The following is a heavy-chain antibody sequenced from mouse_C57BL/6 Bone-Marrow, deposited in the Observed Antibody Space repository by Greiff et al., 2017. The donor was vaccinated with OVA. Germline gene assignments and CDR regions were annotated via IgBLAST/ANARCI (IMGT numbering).Heavy chain of an antibody. J-gene: IGHJ3*01. CDR2: IRNKANNHAT. V-gene: IGHV6-6*01. Sequence: EVKVEESGGGLVKPGGSMKLSCAASGFTFSDAWMAWVRQSPEKGLEWVAEIRNKANNHATYYAESVKGRFTISRDDSKSSVYLRMNSLRAEDTGIYYCTRTYYYGSSPFAYWGQGTLVTVSA. D-gene: IGHD1-1*01. CDR1: GFTFSDAW. CDR3: TRTYYYGSSPFAY.